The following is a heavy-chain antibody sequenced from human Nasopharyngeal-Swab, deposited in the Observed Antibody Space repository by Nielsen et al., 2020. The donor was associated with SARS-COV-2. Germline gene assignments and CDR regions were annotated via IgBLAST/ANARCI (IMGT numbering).Heavy chain of an antibody. Sequence: SETLSLTCTVSGGSISSYYCSGIRQPPGKGLELMGYTYYSGSTNYNPSLKSRVTISVDTSKNQFSLKLSSVTAADTAVYYCARESGGDSGWFDLWGQGTLVTVSS. J-gene: IGHJ5*02. D-gene: IGHD5-12*01. CDR3: ARESGGDSGWFDL. V-gene: IGHV4-59*01. CDR2: TYYSGST. CDR1: GGSISSYY.